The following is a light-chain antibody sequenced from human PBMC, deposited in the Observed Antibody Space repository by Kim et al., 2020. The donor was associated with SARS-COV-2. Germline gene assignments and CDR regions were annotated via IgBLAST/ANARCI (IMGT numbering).Light chain of an antibody. V-gene: IGLV2-14*04. CDR3: SSYSSSSASYV. CDR2: DVT. Sequence: SITISCTGTSGDIGGYNYVSWYQQHPGKAPKLMIYDVTKRPSGVANRFSGSKSGNTASLTISGLQAGDEADYYCSSYSSSSASYVFGTGTKVTVL. CDR1: SGDIGGYNY. J-gene: IGLJ1*01.